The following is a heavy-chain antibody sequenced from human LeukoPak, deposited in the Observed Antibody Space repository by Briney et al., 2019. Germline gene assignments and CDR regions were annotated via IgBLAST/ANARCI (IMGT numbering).Heavy chain of an antibody. Sequence: PGGSLRLSCAASGFTFSSYSMNWVRQAPGKGLEWVSSISSSSSYIYYADSGKGRFTISRDNAKNSLYLQMNSLRAEDTAVYYCARGVVPAATYNWFDPWGQGTLVTVSS. CDR2: ISSSSSYI. D-gene: IGHD2-2*01. CDR1: GFTFSSYS. J-gene: IGHJ5*02. V-gene: IGHV3-21*01. CDR3: ARGVVPAATYNWFDP.